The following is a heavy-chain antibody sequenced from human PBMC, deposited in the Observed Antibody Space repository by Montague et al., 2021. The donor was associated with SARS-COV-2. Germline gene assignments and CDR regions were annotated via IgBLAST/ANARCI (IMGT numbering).Heavy chain of an antibody. J-gene: IGHJ4*02. V-gene: IGHV3-21*01. Sequence: SLRLSCAASGFTFSSYSMNWVRQAPGKGLEWVSSISSSSSYIYYADSVKGRFTISRDNAENSLYLQMNSLRAEDTAVYYCARDQSGYSYGYAPYFDYWGQGTLVTVSS. CDR3: ARDQSGYSYGYAPYFDY. D-gene: IGHD5-18*01. CDR2: ISSSSSYI. CDR1: GFTFSSYS.